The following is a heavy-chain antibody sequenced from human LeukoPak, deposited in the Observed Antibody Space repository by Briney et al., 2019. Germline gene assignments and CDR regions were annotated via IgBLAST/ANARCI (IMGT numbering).Heavy chain of an antibody. CDR2: ISAYNGNT. V-gene: IGHV1-18*01. CDR3: AREVTMVRGVITKYYYNGMDV. Sequence: ASVKVSCKASGYIFTSFGISWVRQAPGQGPEWMGWISAYNGNTNYAQKVQGRVTMTTDTSTSTAYMELRSLRSDDTAVYYCAREVTMVRGVITKYYYNGMDVWGQGTTVTVSS. CDR1: GYIFTSFG. J-gene: IGHJ6*02. D-gene: IGHD3-10*01.